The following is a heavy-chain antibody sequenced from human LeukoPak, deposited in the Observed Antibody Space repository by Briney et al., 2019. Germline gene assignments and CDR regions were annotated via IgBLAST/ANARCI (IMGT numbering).Heavy chain of an antibody. CDR1: GFTFDDYA. CDR3: GKDNYYDTTGYIDY. D-gene: IGHD3-22*01. Sequence: PGGSLRLSCAASGFTFDDYAMHWVRQAPGRGLEWVSGISWNSGNIAYADSVKGRFTISRDSAKRSLYLQMNSLRPEDTALYYCGKDNYYDTTGYIDYWGQGTLATVSS. V-gene: IGHV3-9*01. CDR2: ISWNSGNI. J-gene: IGHJ4*02.